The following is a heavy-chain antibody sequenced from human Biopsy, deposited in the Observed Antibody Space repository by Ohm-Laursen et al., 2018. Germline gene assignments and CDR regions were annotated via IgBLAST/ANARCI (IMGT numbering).Heavy chain of an antibody. Sequence: SLRLSCAASGFIFSSAWMHWVRQAPGKGLVWVSCISSDGSTTYADSVKGRFTISRDNAKNTAYLQMNGLRADDTALYYCATDHYGSINYWGQGTLVTVSP. D-gene: IGHD4-17*01. CDR3: ATDHYGSINY. V-gene: IGHV3-74*01. CDR1: GFIFSSAW. J-gene: IGHJ4*02. CDR2: ISSDGST.